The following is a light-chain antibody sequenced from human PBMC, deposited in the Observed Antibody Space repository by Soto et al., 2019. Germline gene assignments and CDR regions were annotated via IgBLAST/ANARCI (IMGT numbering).Light chain of an antibody. V-gene: IGLV2-23*02. CDR2: EVS. CDR3: CSYAGSSTSLDV. J-gene: IGLJ1*01. CDR1: SSDVGSYNL. Sequence: QSVLTQPASVSGSPGQSITISCTGTSSDVGSYNLVSWYQQHPCKAPKLMIYEVSKRPSGVSNPFSGSKSGNTASLTISGLQAEDEADYYSCSYAGSSTSLDVFGTGTKLTVL.